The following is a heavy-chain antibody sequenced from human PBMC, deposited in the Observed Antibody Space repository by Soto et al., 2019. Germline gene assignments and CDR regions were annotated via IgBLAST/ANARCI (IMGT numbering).Heavy chain of an antibody. J-gene: IGHJ4*02. CDR3: AKERLGRGIDY. V-gene: IGHV3-23*01. CDR2: VNNGGGGT. D-gene: IGHD3-10*01. CDR1: GFTFTTYP. Sequence: EVLLLDSGGGLVQPGGPLRLSGPAPGFTFTTYPLTWAPRAPGRGPEWISTVNNGGGGTYYADSVKGRFTISRDNSKNTLYLQVSSLRAEDTAVYYCAKERLGRGIDYWGQGILVTVSS.